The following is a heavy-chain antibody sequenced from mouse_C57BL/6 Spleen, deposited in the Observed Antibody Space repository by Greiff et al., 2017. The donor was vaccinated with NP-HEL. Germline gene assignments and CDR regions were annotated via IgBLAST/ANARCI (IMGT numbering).Heavy chain of an antibody. J-gene: IGHJ1*03. CDR2: IYPGSGNT. Sequence: VQLQQSGAELVRPGASVKLSCKASGYTFTDYYINWVKQRPGQGLEWIARIYPGSGNTYYNEKFKGKATLTAEKSSSTAYMQLSSLTSEDSAVYFCARSEWSPQKGFDVWGTGTTVTVSS. V-gene: IGHV1-76*01. CDR1: GYTFTDYY. CDR3: ARSEWSPQKGFDV. D-gene: IGHD1-1*02.